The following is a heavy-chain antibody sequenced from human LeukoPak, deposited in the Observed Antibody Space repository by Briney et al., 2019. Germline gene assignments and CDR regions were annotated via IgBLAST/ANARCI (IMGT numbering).Heavy chain of an antibody. CDR2: IIPIFGTA. CDR3: ARVRMVRGVIGWFDP. D-gene: IGHD3-10*01. J-gene: IGHJ5*02. V-gene: IGHV1-69*13. Sequence: ASVKVSCKASGGTFSSYAISWVRQAPGQGLEWMGGIIPIFGTANYAQKFQGRVTITADESTSTAYMELSSLRSEDTAVYYCARVRMVRGVIGWFDPWGQGTLVTVSS. CDR1: GGTFSSYA.